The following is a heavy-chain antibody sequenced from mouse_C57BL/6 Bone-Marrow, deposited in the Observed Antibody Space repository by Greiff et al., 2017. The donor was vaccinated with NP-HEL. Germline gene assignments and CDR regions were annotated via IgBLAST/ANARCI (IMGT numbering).Heavy chain of an antibody. CDR1: GFNIKDDY. V-gene: IGHV14-4*01. D-gene: IGHD3-3*01. J-gene: IGHJ4*01. CDR2: IDPENGDT. Sequence: VQLQQSGAELVRPGASVKLSCTASGFNIKDDYMHWVKQRPEQGLEWIGWIDPENGDTEYATKFKGKATITADTSSNTAYLQLSSLPSEDTAVDYCTTGTGYAMDYWGQGTSVTVSS. CDR3: TTGTGYAMDY.